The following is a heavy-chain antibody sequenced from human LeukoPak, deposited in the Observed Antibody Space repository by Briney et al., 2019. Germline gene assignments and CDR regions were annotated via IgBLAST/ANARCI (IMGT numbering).Heavy chain of an antibody. Sequence: PGGSLRLSCAASGFTFSSYSMNWVRQAPGKGLEWVAVISYDGSNKYYADSVKGRFTISRDNAKNSLYLQMNSLRAEDTAVYYCARDSRPTLLGWLVRNAFDIWGQGTMVTVSS. D-gene: IGHD6-19*01. CDR2: ISYDGSNK. J-gene: IGHJ3*02. CDR1: GFTFSSYS. V-gene: IGHV3-30*03. CDR3: ARDSRPTLLGWLVRNAFDI.